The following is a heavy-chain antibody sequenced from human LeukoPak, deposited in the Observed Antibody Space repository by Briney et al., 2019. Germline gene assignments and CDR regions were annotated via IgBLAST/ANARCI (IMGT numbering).Heavy chain of an antibody. D-gene: IGHD1-26*01. V-gene: IGHV3-33*06. CDR3: AKPTSGSGSFLTDY. CDR2: IWDDGSYK. CDR1: GFSFSNYG. J-gene: IGHJ4*02. Sequence: GRSLRLSCAASGFSFSNYGMHWVRQAPGKGLEWVAVIWDDGSYKYYADSVKGRFTISRDNSKNTLYLRMNSLRAEDTAVYYCAKPTSGSGSFLTDYWGQGTLVTVSS.